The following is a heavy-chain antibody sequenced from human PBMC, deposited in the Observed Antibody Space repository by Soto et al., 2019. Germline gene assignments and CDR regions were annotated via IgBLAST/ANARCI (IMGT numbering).Heavy chain of an antibody. J-gene: IGHJ4*02. CDR1: GYTITSYG. CDR2: ISAYNGNT. V-gene: IGHV1-18*01. D-gene: IGHD2-2*01. CDR3: ARDQRLRCSSTSCYVGY. Sequence: ASVTVSCKASGYTITSYGSSWVRQAPGQGLEWMGWISAYNGNTNYAQKLQGRVTMTTDTSTSTAYMELRSLRSDDTAVYYCARDQRLRCSSTSCYVGYWGQGTLFTVSS.